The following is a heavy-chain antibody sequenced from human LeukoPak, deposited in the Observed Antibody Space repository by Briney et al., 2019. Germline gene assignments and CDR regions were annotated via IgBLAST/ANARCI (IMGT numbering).Heavy chain of an antibody. CDR2: IRYDGSNK. Sequence: GGSLRLSCAASGFTFSSYGMHWVRQAPGKGLEWVAFIRYDGSNKYYADSVKGRFTISRDNSKNTLYLQMNSLRAEDTAVYYCAEDWLRTAMVFDYWGQGTLVTVSS. V-gene: IGHV3-30*02. D-gene: IGHD5-18*01. CDR1: GFTFSSYG. J-gene: IGHJ4*02. CDR3: AEDWLRTAMVFDY.